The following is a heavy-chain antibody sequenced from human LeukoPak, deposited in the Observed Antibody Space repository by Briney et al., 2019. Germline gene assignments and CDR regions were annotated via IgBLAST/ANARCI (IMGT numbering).Heavy chain of an antibody. CDR3: ARSPMVVTAMSYFDY. CDR1: GFTFSSYG. CDR2: IWYDGSNK. V-gene: IGHV3-33*01. Sequence: GGSLRLSCAASGFTFSSYGMHWVRQAPGKGLEWVAVIWYDGSNKYYADSVKGRFTISRDNSKNTLYLQMNSLRAEDTAVYYCARSPMVVTAMSYFDYWGQGTPVTVSS. D-gene: IGHD2-21*02. J-gene: IGHJ4*02.